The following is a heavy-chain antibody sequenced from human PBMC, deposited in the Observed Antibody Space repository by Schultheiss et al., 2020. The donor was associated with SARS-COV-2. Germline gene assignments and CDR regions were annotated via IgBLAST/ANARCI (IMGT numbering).Heavy chain of an antibody. D-gene: IGHD5-24*01. CDR3: AKDRRDGYNILFDY. Sequence: GGSLRLSCAASGFTFNSYAMNWVRQAPGKGLEWVSPISRSDANTNCADSVKGRFTISRDNSKNTLYLQMNSLRAEDTAVYYCAKDRRDGYNILFDYWGQGTLVTVSS. J-gene: IGHJ4*02. CDR1: GFTFNSYA. CDR2: ISRSDANT. V-gene: IGHV3-23*01.